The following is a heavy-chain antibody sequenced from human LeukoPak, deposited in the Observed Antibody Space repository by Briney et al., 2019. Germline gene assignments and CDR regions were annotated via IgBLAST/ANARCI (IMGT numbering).Heavy chain of an antibody. CDR3: ARTTYYYDSSGYDAFDI. Sequence: SETLSLTYTVSGGSVSSGSYYWSWIRQPPGKGLEWIGYIYYSGSTNYNPSLKSRVTISVDTSKNQFSLKLSSVTAADTAVYYCARTTYYYDSSGYDAFDIWGQGTMVTVSS. D-gene: IGHD3-22*01. CDR2: IYYSGST. V-gene: IGHV4-61*01. CDR1: GGSVSSGSYY. J-gene: IGHJ3*02.